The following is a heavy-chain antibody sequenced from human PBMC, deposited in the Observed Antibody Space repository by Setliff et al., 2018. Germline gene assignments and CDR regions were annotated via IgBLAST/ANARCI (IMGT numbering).Heavy chain of an antibody. V-gene: IGHV1-69*05. Sequence: SVKVSCKASGGTFSRYGISWVRQAPGQGLEWMGWTIPMFGTTNYARKFQGRVTIITDESTSTAYMQLSSLGSEDTAVYYCVREGVDSRSSTDYRYYMDVWGEGTTVTVSS. CDR1: GGTFSRYG. J-gene: IGHJ6*03. CDR2: TIPMFGTT. D-gene: IGHD3-22*01. CDR3: VREGVDSRSSTDYRYYMDV.